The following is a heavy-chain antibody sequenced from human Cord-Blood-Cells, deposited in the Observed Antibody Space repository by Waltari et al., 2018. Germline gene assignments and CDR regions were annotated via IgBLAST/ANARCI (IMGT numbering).Heavy chain of an antibody. V-gene: IGHV1-69*09. CDR1: GGTFSSYA. Sequence: QVQLVQSGAEVKKPGSSVKVSCKASGGTFSSYAISWVRQAPGQGLEWMGRIIPILGIANYAQKFQGRVTITADKATSTAYRELSSLRSEDTAVYYCARDRRVYDFWSGYYDYWGQGTLVTVSS. J-gene: IGHJ4*02. CDR2: IIPILGIA. D-gene: IGHD3-3*01. CDR3: ARDRRVYDFWSGYYDY.